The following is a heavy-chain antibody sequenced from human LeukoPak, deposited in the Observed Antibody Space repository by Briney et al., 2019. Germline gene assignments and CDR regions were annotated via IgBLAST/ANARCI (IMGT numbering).Heavy chain of an antibody. V-gene: IGHV4-59*01. J-gene: IGHJ4*02. CDR3: ARLQPLGMDV. CDR2: IYYSGST. Sequence: SETLSLTCTVSGGSISSYYWSWIRQPPGKGLEWIGYIYYSGSTNYNPSLKSRVTISVDTSKNQFSLKLSSVTAADTAVYYCARLQPLGMDVWGQGTLVTVSS. D-gene: IGHD6-13*01. CDR1: GGSISSYY.